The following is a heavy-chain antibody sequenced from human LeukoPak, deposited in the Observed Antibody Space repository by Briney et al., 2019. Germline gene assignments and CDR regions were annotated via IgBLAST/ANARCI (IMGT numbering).Heavy chain of an antibody. Sequence: GESLKFSCKGSGYSFTRNWIGWVRPLPGKGLGWMAIIYPGDSDTRYSTSFQGQATISADKSVNTAYLQWSSLKASDTAVYYCARRVVNNRNWYFDLWGRGTLVTVSS. CDR1: GYSFTRNW. D-gene: IGHD4-23*01. J-gene: IGHJ2*01. CDR3: ARRVVNNRNWYFDL. V-gene: IGHV5-51*01. CDR2: IYPGDSDT.